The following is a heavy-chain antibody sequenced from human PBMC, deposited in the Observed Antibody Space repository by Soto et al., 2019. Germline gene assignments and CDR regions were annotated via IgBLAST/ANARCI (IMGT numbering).Heavy chain of an antibody. D-gene: IGHD2-2*03. Sequence: SVKVSCKASGGTFSSYAISWVRQAPGQGLEWMGGIIPIFGTANYAQKFQGRVTITADKSTSTAYMELSSLRSEDTAVYYCARGGYCSSTSCYIRRPTYYYYGMDVWGQGTTVTSP. J-gene: IGHJ6*02. CDR1: GGTFSSYA. CDR2: IIPIFGTA. V-gene: IGHV1-69*06. CDR3: ARGGYCSSTSCYIRRPTYYYYGMDV.